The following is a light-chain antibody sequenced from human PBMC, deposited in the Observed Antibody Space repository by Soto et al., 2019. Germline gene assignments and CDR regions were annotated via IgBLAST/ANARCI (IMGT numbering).Light chain of an antibody. CDR3: QQRSNLIT. CDR2: DAS. V-gene: IGKV3-11*01. Sequence: EIVLTQSPATLSLSPGERATLSCRASQSVSSYLAWYQQKPGQAPRLLIYDASNRATGIPARFSGSGSGTDFILTISSLEPEDFAVYYCQQRSNLITFGQGTRLDIK. CDR1: QSVSSY. J-gene: IGKJ5*01.